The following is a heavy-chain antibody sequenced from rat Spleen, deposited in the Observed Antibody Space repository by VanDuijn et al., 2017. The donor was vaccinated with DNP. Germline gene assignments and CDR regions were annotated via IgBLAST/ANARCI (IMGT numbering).Heavy chain of an antibody. J-gene: IGHJ2*01. D-gene: IGHD1-12*02. CDR1: GLSLTSNS. CDR2: ISSGGST. V-gene: IGHV2-6*01. Sequence: QVQLKESGPGLVQPSQTLSLTCTVSGLSLTSNSVSWIRQPPGKGLEWVAAISSGGSTFYNSALKSRLSVTGDTSKSQIFLEMDSLQTEDTAMYFCAMRGVMGSPLYWGQGVMVTVSS. CDR3: AMRGVMGSPLY.